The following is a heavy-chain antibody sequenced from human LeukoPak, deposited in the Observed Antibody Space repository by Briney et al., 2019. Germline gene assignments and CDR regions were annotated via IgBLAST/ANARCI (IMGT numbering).Heavy chain of an antibody. CDR1: GFTSSSYA. D-gene: IGHD3-10*01. V-gene: IGHV3-23*01. CDR2: ISGSGGST. J-gene: IGHJ4*02. CDR3: ASAMVRGVIITSFDY. Sequence: GGSLRLSCAAPGFTSSSYAMSWVRQAPGKGLEWVSQISGSGGSTYYADSVKGRFTLSRDNSKNTLYLQMNSPRAEDTAVYYCASAMVRGVIITSFDYWGQGTLVTVSS.